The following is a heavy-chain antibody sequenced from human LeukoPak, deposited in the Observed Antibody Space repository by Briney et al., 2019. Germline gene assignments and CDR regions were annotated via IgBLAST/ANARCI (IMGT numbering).Heavy chain of an antibody. CDR3: AKHPYCSSTSCYFDY. CDR1: GFTFSSYG. CDR2: IRYDGSNK. V-gene: IGHV3-30*02. J-gene: IGHJ4*02. D-gene: IGHD2-2*01. Sequence: GGSLRLSCAASGFTFSSYGMHWVRQAPGKGLEWVAFIRYDGSNKYYADSVKGRSTISRDNSKNTLYLQMNSLRAEDTAVYYCAKHPYCSSTSCYFDYWGQGTLVTVSS.